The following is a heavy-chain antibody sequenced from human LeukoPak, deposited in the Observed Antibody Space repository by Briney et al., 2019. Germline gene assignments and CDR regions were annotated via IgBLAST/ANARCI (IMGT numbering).Heavy chain of an antibody. CDR1: GFTFSSYS. CDR3: ARRSGVPAGFSFDY. Sequence: GSLRLSCAASGFTFSSYSMNWVRQAPGKGLEWVSYISSSSSTIYYADSVKGRFTISRDNAETSLHLQMNSLRAEDTAVYYCARRSGVPAGFSFDYWGQGTLVTVSS. V-gene: IGHV3-48*04. D-gene: IGHD2-2*01. J-gene: IGHJ4*02. CDR2: ISSSSSTI.